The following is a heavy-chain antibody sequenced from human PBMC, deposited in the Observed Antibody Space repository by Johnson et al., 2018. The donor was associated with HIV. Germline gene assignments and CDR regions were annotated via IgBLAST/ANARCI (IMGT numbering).Heavy chain of an antibody. D-gene: IGHD3-10*01. CDR2: IKSKTDGETT. Sequence: VTLVESGGGVVQPGRSLRLSCAASGFTFSNAWMSWVRQAPGKGLEWVGRIKSKTDGETTDYAAPVKGRFTISRDDSKNTLYLQMNSLKTEDTAVYYCTTDPTSILWFREVGRDAFDIWGQGTMVTVSS. V-gene: IGHV3-15*01. J-gene: IGHJ3*02. CDR3: TTDPTSILWFREVGRDAFDI. CDR1: GFTFSNAW.